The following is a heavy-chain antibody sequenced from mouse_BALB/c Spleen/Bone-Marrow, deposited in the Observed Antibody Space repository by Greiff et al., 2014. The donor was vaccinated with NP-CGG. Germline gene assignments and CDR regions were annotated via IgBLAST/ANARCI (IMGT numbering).Heavy chain of an antibody. CDR3: ARYDGYSDNAMDY. CDR2: IRNKANGYTT. CDR1: GFTFTDYY. D-gene: IGHD2-3*01. Sequence: VQLQQSGGGLVQPGSSLRLSCATSGFTFTDYYMNWVRQPPGKALGWLGFIRNKANGYTTEFSASVKGRFTISRDNSQSILYLQMNTLRAEDSATYYCARYDGYSDNAMDYWGQGTSVTVSS. J-gene: IGHJ4*01. V-gene: IGHV7-3*02.